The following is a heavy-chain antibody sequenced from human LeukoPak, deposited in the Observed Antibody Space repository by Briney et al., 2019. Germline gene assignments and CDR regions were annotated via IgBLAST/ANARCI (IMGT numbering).Heavy chain of an antibody. D-gene: IGHD6-13*01. CDR1: GFSFSTYA. J-gene: IGHJ4*02. V-gene: IGHV3-23*01. CDR2: ISGTGGRK. CDR3: APSIAVAGVFYY. Sequence: GGSLRLSCAASGFSFSTYAMRWVRQAPGKGLEWVSTISGTGGRKYYADSVKGVITISRENSKNTLHMQMNSLRAEETAVYYCAPSIAVAGVFYYWGQGNLFTVSS.